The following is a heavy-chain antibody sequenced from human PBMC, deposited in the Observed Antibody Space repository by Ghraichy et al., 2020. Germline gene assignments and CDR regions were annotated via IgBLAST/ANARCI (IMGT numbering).Heavy chain of an antibody. D-gene: IGHD6-6*01. J-gene: IGHJ4*02. V-gene: IGHV4-34*01. CDR1: GGSFSGYY. CDR2: INHSGST. Sequence: SETLSLTCAVYGGSFSGYYWSWIRQPPGKGLEWIGEINHSGSTNYNPSLKSRVTISVDTSKNQFSLKLSSVTAADTAVYYCARDVAARPGIDYWGQGTLVTVSS. CDR3: ARDVAARPGIDY.